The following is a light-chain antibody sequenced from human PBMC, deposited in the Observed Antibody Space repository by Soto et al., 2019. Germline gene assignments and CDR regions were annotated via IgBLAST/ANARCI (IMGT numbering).Light chain of an antibody. V-gene: IGKV3-20*01. J-gene: IGKJ1*01. CDR3: QQYSRSPPT. CDR1: QSVNSNY. CDR2: GAS. Sequence: EIVLTQSPGTLSLSPGERATLSCRAGQSVNSNYLAWYQRKPGQAPRLLMYGASNRATGIPDRFSGSGSGTDFILTITSLEPEDFAGYYCQQYSRSPPTFGQGTKVDIK.